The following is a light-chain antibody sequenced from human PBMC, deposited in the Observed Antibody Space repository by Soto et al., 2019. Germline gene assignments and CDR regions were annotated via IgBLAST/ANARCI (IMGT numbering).Light chain of an antibody. J-gene: IGLJ2*01. Sequence: QSVLTQPPSASGTPGQRVTISCSGSSSNIRDNTVNWYQQFPGTAPKLLIHSNNERPSGVPERFSGSKSGTSASLAITGLQSEDEADYYCAAWDDSLNGVVFGGGTKLTVL. CDR1: SSNIRDNT. CDR3: AAWDDSLNGVV. CDR2: SNN. V-gene: IGLV1-44*01.